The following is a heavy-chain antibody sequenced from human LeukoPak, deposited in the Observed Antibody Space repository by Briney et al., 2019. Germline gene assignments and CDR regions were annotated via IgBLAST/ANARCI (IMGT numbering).Heavy chain of an antibody. CDR1: GFTFTSYS. D-gene: IGHD1-7*01. CDR3: ARKAQYNGHYPLDY. CDR2: TSDRGDYT. V-gene: IGHV3-23*01. Sequence: GGSLRLSCAASGFTFTSYSMSWVRQAPGKGLEWVAGTSDRGDYTYYADSVKGRFTISRDSSKNTLFLQMNSLRAEDTALYFCARKAQYNGHYPLDYWGQGTLVTVSS. J-gene: IGHJ4*02.